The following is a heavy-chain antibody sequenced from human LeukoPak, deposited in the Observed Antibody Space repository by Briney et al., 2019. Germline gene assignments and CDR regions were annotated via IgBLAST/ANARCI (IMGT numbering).Heavy chain of an antibody. Sequence: GGSLRLSCAASGFTFSSYWMHWVRQAPGKGLVWVSRINSDGSSTSYGDSVKGRFTISRDNAKNTLYLQMNSLRAEDTAVYYCARGFPYYYDSSGYYSYWGQGTLVTVSS. CDR1: GFTFSSYW. D-gene: IGHD3-22*01. CDR2: INSDGSST. CDR3: ARGFPYYYDSSGYYSY. V-gene: IGHV3-74*01. J-gene: IGHJ4*02.